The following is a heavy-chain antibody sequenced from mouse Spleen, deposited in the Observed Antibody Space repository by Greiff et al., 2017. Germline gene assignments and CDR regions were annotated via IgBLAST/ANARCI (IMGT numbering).Heavy chain of an antibody. CDR1: GYSITSGYY. V-gene: IGHV3-6*01. Sequence: EVKLQESGPGLVKPSQSLSLTCSVTGYSITSGYYWNWIRQFPGNKLEWMGYISYDGSNNYNPSLKNRISITRDTSKNQFFLKLNSVTTEDTATYYCARDPYDSSAWFAYWGQGTLVTVSA. J-gene: IGHJ3*01. D-gene: IGHD2-4*01. CDR2: ISYDGSN. CDR3: ARDPYDSSAWFAY.